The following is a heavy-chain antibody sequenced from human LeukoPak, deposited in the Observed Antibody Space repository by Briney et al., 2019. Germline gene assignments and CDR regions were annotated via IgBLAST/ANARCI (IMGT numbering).Heavy chain of an antibody. D-gene: IGHD2-2*02. CDR3: AKGSYCSSTSCYTGAFDI. J-gene: IGHJ3*02. V-gene: IGHV3-23*01. CDR1: GFTFSSYA. CDR2: ISGSGGST. Sequence: PXGSLRLSCAASGFTFSSYAMSWVRQAPGKGLEWVSAISGSGGSTYYADSVKGRFTISRDNSKNTLYLQMNSLRAEDTAVYYCAKGSYCSSTSCYTGAFDIWGQGTMVTVSS.